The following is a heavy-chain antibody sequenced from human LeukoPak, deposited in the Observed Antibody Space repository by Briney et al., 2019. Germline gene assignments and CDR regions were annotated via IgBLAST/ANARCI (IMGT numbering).Heavy chain of an antibody. J-gene: IGHJ4*02. CDR2: ISGSGGST. CDR1: GFTFSSYA. V-gene: IGHV3-23*01. CDR3: ARIRCSSTSCLFDY. Sequence: GGSLRLSCAASGFTFSSYAMSWVRQAPGKGLEWVSAISGSGGSTYYADSVKGRFTISRDNSKNSLYLQMNSLRAEDTAVYYCARIRCSSTSCLFDYWGQGTLVTVSS. D-gene: IGHD2-2*01.